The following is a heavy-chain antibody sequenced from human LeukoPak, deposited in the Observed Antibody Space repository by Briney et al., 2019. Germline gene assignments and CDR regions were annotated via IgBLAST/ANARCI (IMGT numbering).Heavy chain of an antibody. Sequence: SETLSLTCTVSGGSISSYYWSWIRQPPVKGLEWIGYIYYSGSTNYNPSLKSRVTISVDTSKNQFSLKLSSVTAADTAVYYCARHALRFLEWNWFDPWGQGTLVTVSS. CDR2: IYYSGST. V-gene: IGHV4-59*08. D-gene: IGHD3-3*01. CDR1: GGSISSYY. J-gene: IGHJ5*02. CDR3: ARHALRFLEWNWFDP.